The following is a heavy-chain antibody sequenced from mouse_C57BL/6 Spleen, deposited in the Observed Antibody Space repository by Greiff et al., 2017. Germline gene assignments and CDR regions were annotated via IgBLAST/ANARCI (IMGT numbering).Heavy chain of an antibody. D-gene: IGHD2-3*01. J-gene: IGHJ2*01. CDR1: GYAFTNYL. V-gene: IGHV1-54*01. CDR2: INPGSGGT. Sequence: VQLQQSGAELVRPGTSVKVSCKASGYAFTNYLIEWVKQRPGQGLEWIGVINPGSGGTNYNEKFKGKATLTADKSSSTAYMQLSSLTSEDSAVYVCARNLYVGLDYWGQGTTLTVSA. CDR3: ARNLYVGLDY.